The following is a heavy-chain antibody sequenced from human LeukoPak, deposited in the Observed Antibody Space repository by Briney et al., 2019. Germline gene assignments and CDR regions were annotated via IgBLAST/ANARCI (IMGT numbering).Heavy chain of an antibody. Sequence: SETLSLTCTVSGGSISSSSYYWGWIRQPPGKGLEWIGSIYYSGSTYYNPSLKSRVTISVDTSKNQFSLKLSSVTAADTAVYYCARYGSGSYYRSFDPRGQGTLVTVSS. D-gene: IGHD3-10*01. CDR2: IYYSGST. CDR1: GGSISSSSYY. V-gene: IGHV4-39*01. J-gene: IGHJ5*02. CDR3: ARYGSGSYYRSFDP.